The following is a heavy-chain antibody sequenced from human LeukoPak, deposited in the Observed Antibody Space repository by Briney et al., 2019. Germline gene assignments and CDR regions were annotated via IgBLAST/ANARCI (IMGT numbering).Heavy chain of an antibody. J-gene: IGHJ4*02. CDR1: GFTFSIYA. D-gene: IGHD2-2*01. V-gene: IGHV3-23*01. Sequence: PGGSLRLSCAASGFTFSIYAMSWVRQAPGKGLEWVSAISASDGSRYYADSVKGRFTISRDNSKNTLYLQMNSLRGEDTAVYYCAKGGSPSCYSSSGYWGQGTLSPSPQ. CDR3: AKGGSPSCYSSSGY. CDR2: ISASDGSR.